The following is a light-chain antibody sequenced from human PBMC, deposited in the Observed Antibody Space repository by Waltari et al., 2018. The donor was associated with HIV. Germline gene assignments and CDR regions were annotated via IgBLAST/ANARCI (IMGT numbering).Light chain of an antibody. CDR2: EVS. Sequence: QSALPQPASVPGSPGQSIPLSCTGTSSDLGGDNLVSWYQQHPGKAPKLMIYEVSKRPSGVSNRFSGSKSGNTASLTISGLQAEDEADYYCCAYAGSTTYVIFGGGTKLTVL. CDR1: SSDLGGDNL. J-gene: IGLJ2*01. CDR3: CAYAGSTTYVI. V-gene: IGLV2-23*02.